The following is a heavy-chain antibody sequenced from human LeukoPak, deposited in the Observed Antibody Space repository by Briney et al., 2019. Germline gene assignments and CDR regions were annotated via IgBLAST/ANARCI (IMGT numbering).Heavy chain of an antibody. J-gene: IGHJ5*02. D-gene: IGHD4-17*01. CDR3: ARHKGSGYGDYGGWFDP. V-gene: IGHV4-34*01. CDR2: INHSGST. Sequence: SETLSLTCAVYGGSFSGYYWSWIRQPPGKGLEWIGEINHSGSTNYNPSLKSRVTISVDTSKNQFSLKLSSVTAADTAVYYCARHKGSGYGDYGGWFDPWGQGTLVTVSS. CDR1: GGSFSGYY.